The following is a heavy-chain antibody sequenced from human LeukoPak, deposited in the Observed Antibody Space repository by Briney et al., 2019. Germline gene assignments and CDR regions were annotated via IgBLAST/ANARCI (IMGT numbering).Heavy chain of an antibody. CDR3: ARDRVRLASDAFDI. CDR1: GGSISTRSYY. J-gene: IGHJ3*02. CDR2: VSYSGST. V-gene: IGHV4-39*07. Sequence: SETLSLTCTVSGGSISTRSYYWGWIRQPPGKGLEWIGSVSYSGSTFYNPSLKSRVSLSVDTSKNQFSLKLISVTAEDTAVYYCARDRVRLASDAFDIWGQGTMVTVSS. D-gene: IGHD3-10*01.